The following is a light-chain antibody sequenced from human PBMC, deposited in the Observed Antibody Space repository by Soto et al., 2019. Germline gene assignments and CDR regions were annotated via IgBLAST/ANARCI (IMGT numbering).Light chain of an antibody. CDR2: GAS. CDR3: QHYGNSLPYT. V-gene: IGKV3-20*01. J-gene: IGKJ2*01. Sequence: EIVFTQSPGTLSLSPGERATLSCRASQSVSRYLAWYQQKPGQAPRLLIYGASNRATGISDRFTGGGSGTDFTLTISGLEPEDFAVYFCQHYGNSLPYTFGQGTK. CDR1: QSVSRY.